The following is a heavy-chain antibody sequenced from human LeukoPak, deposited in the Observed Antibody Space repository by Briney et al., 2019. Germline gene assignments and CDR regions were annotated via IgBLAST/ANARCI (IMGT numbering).Heavy chain of an antibody. CDR2: VYYSGST. CDR3: TRHSKVTTSSSHYYYGLDV. D-gene: IGHD6-6*01. Sequence: SETLSLTCSISGGSVSTTGYYWAWIRQPPGKGLVWIGSVYYSGSTYYNPSLKSRVTIAVDTSKNQFSLKLSSVTAADTAVYYRTRHSKVTTSSSHYYYGLDVWGQGTTVTVSS. CDR1: GGSVSTTGYY. V-gene: IGHV4-39*01. J-gene: IGHJ6*02.